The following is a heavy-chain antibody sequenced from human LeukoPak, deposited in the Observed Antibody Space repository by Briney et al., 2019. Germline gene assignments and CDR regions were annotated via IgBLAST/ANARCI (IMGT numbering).Heavy chain of an antibody. D-gene: IGHD2-2*01. CDR2: INPNSGGT. CDR3: AKEKVRQSGMDV. Sequence: ASVKVSCKASGYTFTGYNMHWVRQAPGQGLEWMGRINPNSGGTNYAQKFQGRVTMTRDTSIGTAYMELSRLRSDDTAVYYCAKEKVRQSGMDVWGQGTTVTVSS. V-gene: IGHV1-2*06. CDR1: GYTFTGYN. J-gene: IGHJ6*02.